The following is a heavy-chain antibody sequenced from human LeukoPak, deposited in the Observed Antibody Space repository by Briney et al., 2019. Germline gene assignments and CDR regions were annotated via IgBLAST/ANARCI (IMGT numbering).Heavy chain of an antibody. CDR3: ARAFRPDSGTIDY. CDR1: GYTFTGYY. CDR2: INPNSGGT. J-gene: IGHJ4*02. D-gene: IGHD1-14*01. Sequence: ASVKVSCKASGYTFTGYYIHWVRQAPGQGLEWMGWINPNSGGTNYAHKFQGGVTMTRDTSISTAYMELTRLRSDDTAVNYCARAFRPDSGTIDYWGQGTLVTASS. V-gene: IGHV1-2*07.